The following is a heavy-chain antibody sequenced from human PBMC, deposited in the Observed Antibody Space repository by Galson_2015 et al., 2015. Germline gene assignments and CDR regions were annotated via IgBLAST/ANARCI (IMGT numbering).Heavy chain of an antibody. Sequence: SLRLSCAASGFTFSSYSMNWVRQAPGKGLEWVSYISSSSSTIYYADSVKGRFTISRDNGKNSLYLQMNSLRDEDTAVYYCARDTSYYDSSDYYPAYFQYWGQGTLVTVSS. CDR1: GFTFSSYS. J-gene: IGHJ1*01. V-gene: IGHV3-48*02. CDR3: ARDTSYYDSSDYYPAYFQY. CDR2: ISSSSSTI. D-gene: IGHD3-22*01.